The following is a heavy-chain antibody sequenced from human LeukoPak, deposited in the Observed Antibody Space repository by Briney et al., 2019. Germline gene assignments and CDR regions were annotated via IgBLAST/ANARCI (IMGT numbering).Heavy chain of an antibody. J-gene: IGHJ4*02. D-gene: IGHD2-15*01. Sequence: GASVKVSCKASGGTFISYAISWVRQAPGQGLEWMGGIIPIFGTANYAQKFQGRVTITADKSTSTAYMELSSLRSEDTAVYYCARGYCSGGSCYPHFDYWGQGTLVTVSS. CDR1: GGTFISYA. CDR2: IIPIFGTA. V-gene: IGHV1-69*06. CDR3: ARGYCSGGSCYPHFDY.